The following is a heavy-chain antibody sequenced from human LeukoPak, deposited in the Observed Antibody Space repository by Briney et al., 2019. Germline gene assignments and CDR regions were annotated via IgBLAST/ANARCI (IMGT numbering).Heavy chain of an antibody. D-gene: IGHD3-22*01. CDR3: ATDYYDSSGYYYPFDY. CDR2: IYTSGST. J-gene: IGHJ4*02. V-gene: IGHV4-4*07. Sequence: SETLSLTCTVSGGSISSYYWSWIRQPPGKGLEWIGRIYTSGSTNYNPSLKSRVTMSVDTSKNQFSLKLSSVTAADTAVYYCATDYYDSSGYYYPFDYWGQGTLVTVSS. CDR1: GGSISSYY.